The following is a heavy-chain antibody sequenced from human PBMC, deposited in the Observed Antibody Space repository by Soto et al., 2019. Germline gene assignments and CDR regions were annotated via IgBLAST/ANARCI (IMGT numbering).Heavy chain of an antibody. J-gene: IGHJ4*02. D-gene: IGHD2-15*01. CDR3: ARDRGSGDFDY. CDR1: GGSINNYY. V-gene: IGHV4-59*01. Sequence: XXTLSLPCTVPGGSINNYYWRWIRQPPGRGLEWIGYIYYSGSTNYNPSLKSRVTISVDTSKNQFSLKLRHVTAADTAVYYCARDRGSGDFDYWGQGTLVTVSS. CDR2: IYYSGST.